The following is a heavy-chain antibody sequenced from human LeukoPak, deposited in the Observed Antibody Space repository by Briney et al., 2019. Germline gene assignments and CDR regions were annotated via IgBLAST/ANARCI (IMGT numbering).Heavy chain of an antibody. Sequence: SETLSLTCTVSGYSISSGYYWGWIRQPPEKGLEWIGSIYHSGSTYYNPSLKSRVTISVDTSKNQFSLKLSSVTAADTAVYYCASPAMAFIDQGRYNYYYYMDVWGKGTTVTVSS. J-gene: IGHJ6*03. CDR1: GYSISSGYY. V-gene: IGHV4-38-2*02. CDR3: ASPAMAFIDQGRYNYYYYMDV. D-gene: IGHD5-18*01. CDR2: IYHSGST.